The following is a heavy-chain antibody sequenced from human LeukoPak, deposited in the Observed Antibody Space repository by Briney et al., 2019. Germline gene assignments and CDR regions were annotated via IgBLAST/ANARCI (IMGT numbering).Heavy chain of an antibody. CDR2: IWYDGSNK. J-gene: IGHJ3*02. Sequence: GGSLRLSCAASGFTFSSYSMQWVRQAPGKGLEWVAVIWYDGSNKYYADSVKGRFTISRDNSKNTLYLQMNSLRAEDTAVYYCARNQDYGVYNSVGAFDIWGQGTMVTVSS. D-gene: IGHD4-17*01. CDR3: ARNQDYGVYNSVGAFDI. CDR1: GFTFSSYS. V-gene: IGHV3-33*08.